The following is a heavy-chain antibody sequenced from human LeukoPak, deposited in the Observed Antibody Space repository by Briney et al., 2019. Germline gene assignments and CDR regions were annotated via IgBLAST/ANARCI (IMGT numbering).Heavy chain of an antibody. D-gene: IGHD3-10*01. J-gene: IGHJ4*02. CDR3: ASQLGYGAGTYYNKLFDY. CDR1: GGSLSSTSYY. V-gene: IGHV4-39*01. CDR2: IYYSGTT. Sequence: PSETLSLTCTVSGGSLSSTSYYWGWLRQPPGEGVEWVGSIYYSGTTYYNPSLKSRVTISLDTSQNQFSLRLTSVTAADTAVYYCASQLGYGAGTYYNKLFDYWGQGTLLTVSS.